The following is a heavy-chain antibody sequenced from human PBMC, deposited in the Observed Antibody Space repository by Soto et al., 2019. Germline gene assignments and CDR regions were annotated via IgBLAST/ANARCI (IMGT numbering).Heavy chain of an antibody. CDR1: GFTFSSYG. V-gene: IGHV3-30*03. D-gene: IGHD4-4*01. CDR2: ISYDGSNK. CDR3: ARETYRGFYFDY. Sequence: QVQLVESGGGVVQPGRSLRLSCAASGFTFSSYGMHWVRQAPGKGLEWVAVISYDGSNKYYADSVKGRFTISRDNAKNTLYLQMNSLRVEDTALYYCARETYRGFYFDYWGQGTLVTVSS. J-gene: IGHJ4*02.